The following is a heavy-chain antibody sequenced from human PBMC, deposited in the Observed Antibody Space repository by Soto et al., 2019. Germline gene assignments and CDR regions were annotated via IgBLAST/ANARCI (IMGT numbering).Heavy chain of an antibody. CDR2: IIPIFGTA. CDR1: GGTFSSCA. Sequence: SVKVSCKASGGTFSSCAISWVRQAPGQGLEWMGGIIPIFGTANYAQKFQGRVTITADKSTSTAYMELSSLRSEDTAVYYCASSQLELRTTTYYFDYWGQGTLVTVSS. D-gene: IGHD1-7*01. V-gene: IGHV1-69*06. J-gene: IGHJ4*02. CDR3: ASSQLELRTTTYYFDY.